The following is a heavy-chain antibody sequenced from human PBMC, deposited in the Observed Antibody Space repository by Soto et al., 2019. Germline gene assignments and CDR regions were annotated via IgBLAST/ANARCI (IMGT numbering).Heavy chain of an antibody. CDR2: IDPSDSYT. J-gene: IGHJ4*02. Sequence: GESLKISCKGSGYSFTSYWISWVRQMPGKGLEWMGRIDPSDSYTNYSPSFQGHVTISADKSISTAYLQWSSLKASDTAMYYCATTGIAVAGTEYWGQGTLVTVSS. V-gene: IGHV5-10-1*01. CDR1: GYSFTSYW. CDR3: ATTGIAVAGTEY. D-gene: IGHD6-19*01.